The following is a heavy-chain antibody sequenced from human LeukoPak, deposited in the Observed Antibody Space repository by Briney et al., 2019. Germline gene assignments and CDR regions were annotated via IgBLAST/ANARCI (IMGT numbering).Heavy chain of an antibody. CDR1: GGSISSGSYY. D-gene: IGHD3-9*01. CDR2: IYTSGST. Sequence: PSETLSLTCTVSGGSISSGSYYWSWIRQPAGKGLEWIGRIYTSGSTNYNPSLKSRVTISVDTSKNQFSLKLSSVTAADTAVYYCARWVGDDISTGQNLYYYYYMDVWGKGTTVTISS. V-gene: IGHV4-61*02. J-gene: IGHJ6*03. CDR3: ARWVGDDISTGQNLYYYYYMDV.